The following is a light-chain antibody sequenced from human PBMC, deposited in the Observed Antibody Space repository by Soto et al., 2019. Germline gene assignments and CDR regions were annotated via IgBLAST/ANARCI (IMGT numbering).Light chain of an antibody. Sequence: DSQMTQSPSSLSASVGDRVTITCRASQPVTNYLSWYQQKPGKAPTLLIYAASRLQSGVPSRFSAGGSGTEFTLSINSLLPEDFATYYCQQSYIAPWTFGQGTKVDIK. V-gene: IGKV1-39*01. J-gene: IGKJ1*01. CDR2: AAS. CDR3: QQSYIAPWT. CDR1: QPVTNY.